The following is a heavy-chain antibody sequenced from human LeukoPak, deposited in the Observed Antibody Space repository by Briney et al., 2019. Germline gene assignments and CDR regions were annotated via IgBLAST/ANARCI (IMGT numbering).Heavy chain of an antibody. V-gene: IGHV3-74*01. Sequence: PGGSLRLSCAASGFTFSSYWMHWVRQAPGKGLVWVSCINSDGSSTSYADSVKGRFTVSRDNAKNTLYLQMNSLRAEDTAVYYCARVSYSSSWYGGGVLYGMDVWGQGTTVTVSS. CDR2: INSDGSST. J-gene: IGHJ6*02. CDR3: ARVSYSSSWYGGGVLYGMDV. D-gene: IGHD6-13*01. CDR1: GFTFSSYW.